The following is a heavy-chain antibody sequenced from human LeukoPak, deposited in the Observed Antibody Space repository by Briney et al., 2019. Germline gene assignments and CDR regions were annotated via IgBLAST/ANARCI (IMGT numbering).Heavy chain of an antibody. CDR1: GYTFTSYG. D-gene: IGHD6-13*01. J-gene: IGHJ4*02. Sequence: ASVKVSCKASGYTFTSYGISWVRQAPGQGLEWMGWISAYNGNTNYAQKLQGRVTMTTDASTSTAYMELRSLRSDNTAVYYCARDPSESYSSSWSLNDYWGQGTLVTVSS. CDR2: ISAYNGNT. CDR3: ARDPSESYSSSWSLNDY. V-gene: IGHV1-18*01.